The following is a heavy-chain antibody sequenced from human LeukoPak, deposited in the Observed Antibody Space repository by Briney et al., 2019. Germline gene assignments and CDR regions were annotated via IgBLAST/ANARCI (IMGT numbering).Heavy chain of an antibody. CDR1: GSIFTSYW. V-gene: IGHV5-51*01. Sequence: GASLQISCKGSGSIFTSYWIAWVRQLPGKGLEWMGIIYPGDSDTRYSPSFQGQVTISADKSISTAYLQWSSLKASDTAMYYCAKALGYCSSTSCYNYYYGMDVWGQGTTVTVSS. CDR2: IYPGDSDT. CDR3: AKALGYCSSTSCYNYYYGMDV. D-gene: IGHD2-2*01. J-gene: IGHJ6*02.